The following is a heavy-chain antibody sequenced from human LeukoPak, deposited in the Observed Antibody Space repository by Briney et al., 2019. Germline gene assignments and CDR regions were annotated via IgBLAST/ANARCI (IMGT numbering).Heavy chain of an antibody. CDR1: GGSISSSSSY. J-gene: IGHJ4*02. Sequence: SETLSLTCSVSGGSISSSSSYWGWIRQPPGKGLEWIGSIYSGSSFDNPALKSRVTISVDTSKNQFSLKLSSVTAADTAVYYCARHRSGWLQSSFDYWGQGTLVTVSS. D-gene: IGHD5-24*01. CDR2: IYSGSS. CDR3: ARHRSGWLQSSFDY. V-gene: IGHV4-39*01.